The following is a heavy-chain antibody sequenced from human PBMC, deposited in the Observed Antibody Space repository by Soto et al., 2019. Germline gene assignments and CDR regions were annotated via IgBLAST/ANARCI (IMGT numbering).Heavy chain of an antibody. J-gene: IGHJ6*02. V-gene: IGHV1-69*01. D-gene: IGHD2-2*01. Sequence: QVQLVQSGAEVQKPGSSVKVSCKASGGTFSSYAISWVRQAPGQGLEWMGGIIPIFGTANYAQKFQGRVTITADESTSSAYMELSSLRSEDTAVYYCARVPFGYYSSTRCPLYGMDVWGQGTTVTVSS. CDR1: GGTFSSYA. CDR3: ARVPFGYYSSTRCPLYGMDV. CDR2: IIPIFGTA.